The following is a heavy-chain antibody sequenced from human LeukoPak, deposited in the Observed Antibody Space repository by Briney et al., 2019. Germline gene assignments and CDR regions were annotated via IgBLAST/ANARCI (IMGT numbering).Heavy chain of an antibody. J-gene: IGHJ3*02. CDR2: ISYDGSNK. Sequence: GGSLRLSCAASGFTFSSYAMHWARQAPGKGLEWVAVISYDGSNKYYADSVKGRFTISRDNSKNTLYLQMNSLRAEDTAVYYCARDGLLRFLEWSLDAFDIWGQGTMVTVSS. V-gene: IGHV3-30-3*01. CDR1: GFTFSSYA. CDR3: ARDGLLRFLEWSLDAFDI. D-gene: IGHD3-3*01.